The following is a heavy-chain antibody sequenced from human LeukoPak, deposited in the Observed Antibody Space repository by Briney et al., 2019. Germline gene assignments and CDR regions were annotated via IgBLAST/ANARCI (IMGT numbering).Heavy chain of an antibody. V-gene: IGHV3-30-3*01. Sequence: PGGSLRLSCAASGFTFSSYAMHWVRQAPGKGLEWVAVISYDGSNKYYADSVKGRFTISRDNSKNSLFLQMNSLRAEDTAVYYCARSRYLHYFDYWGQGTLVTVSS. D-gene: IGHD2-2*02. J-gene: IGHJ4*02. CDR1: GFTFSSYA. CDR3: ARSRYLHYFDY. CDR2: ISYDGSNK.